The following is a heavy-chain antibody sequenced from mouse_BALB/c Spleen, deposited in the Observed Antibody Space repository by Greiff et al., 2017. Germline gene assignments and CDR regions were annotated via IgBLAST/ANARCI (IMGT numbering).Heavy chain of an antibody. CDR1: GFSLSTSGMG. CDR2: IYWDDDK. V-gene: IGHV8-12*01. CDR3: ARLITTASFDY. D-gene: IGHD1-2*01. Sequence: QVTLKESGPGILQPSQTLSLTCSFSGFSLSTSGMGVSWIRQPSGKGLEWLAHIYWDDDKRYNPSLKSRLTISKDTSRNQVFLKITSVDTADTATYYCARLITTASFDYWGQGTTLTVSS. J-gene: IGHJ2*01.